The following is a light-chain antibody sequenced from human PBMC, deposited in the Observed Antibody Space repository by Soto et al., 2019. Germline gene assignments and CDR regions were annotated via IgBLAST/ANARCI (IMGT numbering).Light chain of an antibody. CDR1: QRVSSN. CDR2: GAS. J-gene: IGKJ2*01. V-gene: IGKV3-15*01. Sequence: EIVMTQSPATLSVSPGERATLSCRASQRVSSNLAWYQQKPGQAPRLLIYGASTRATGIPARLSGSGSETEFTLTISSLQSEDFAVYYCQQYNNWPPYTFGQGTKLEIK. CDR3: QQYNNWPPYT.